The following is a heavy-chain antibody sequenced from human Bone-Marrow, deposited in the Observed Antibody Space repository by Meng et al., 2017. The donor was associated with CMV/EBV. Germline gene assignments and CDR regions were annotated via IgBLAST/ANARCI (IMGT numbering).Heavy chain of an antibody. CDR3: ARHRVYYGLDV. J-gene: IGHJ6*02. CDR2: ISWNSGNI. V-gene: IGHV3-9*01. Sequence: SLKISCAASGFTFRSFSMHWVRQTPGKGLEWVSSISWNSGNIDYVDSVKGRFTISRDNAKNSLHLQMNSLRTEDTALYYCARHRVYYGLDVWGQGTTVTVSS. CDR1: GFTFRSFS.